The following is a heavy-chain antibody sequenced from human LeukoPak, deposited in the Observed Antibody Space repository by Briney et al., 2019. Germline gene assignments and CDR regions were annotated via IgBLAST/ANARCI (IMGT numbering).Heavy chain of an antibody. CDR3: ARMKGAAAATFEF. V-gene: IGHV3-11*01. CDR1: GFTFSDYY. CDR2: IGRIETPM. Sequence: GGSLRLSCTASGFTFSDYYMSWIRQAPGKGLEWVSDIGRIETPMNYADPVKGRFTISRDNAKNSLYLDMTSPRGEDTAVYYCARMKGAAAATFEFWGQGSLVTVSS. J-gene: IGHJ4*02. D-gene: IGHD6-13*01.